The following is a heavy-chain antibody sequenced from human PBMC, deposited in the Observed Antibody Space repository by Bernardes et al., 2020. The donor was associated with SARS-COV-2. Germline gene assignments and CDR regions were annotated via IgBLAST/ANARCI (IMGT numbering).Heavy chain of an antibody. V-gene: IGHV3-23*01. CDR2: ISGSGGTT. CDR3: AKDRGESGDLSYYFDF. J-gene: IGHJ4*02. CDR1: GFTFSNYA. Sequence: GGARRRSGAASGFTFSNYAMSWVRQAPGKGLEWVSGISGSGGTTYYADSVKGRFTISRDNSKNTLYLQMNSLRAEDTAVYYCAKDRGESGDLSYYFDFWGQGTLVTVSS. D-gene: IGHD3-16*01.